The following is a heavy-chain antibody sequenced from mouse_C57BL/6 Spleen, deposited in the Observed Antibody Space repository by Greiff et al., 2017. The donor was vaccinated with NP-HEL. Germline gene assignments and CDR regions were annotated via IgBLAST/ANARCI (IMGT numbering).Heavy chain of an antibody. CDR1: GYTFTSYW. Sequence: VKLQQSGTELVKPGASVKLSCKASGYTFTSYWMHWVKQRPGQGLEWIGNINPSNGGTNYNEKFKSKATLTVDKSSSTAYMQLSSLTSEDSAVYYCARSDDGYYPWFAYWGQGTLVTVSA. J-gene: IGHJ3*01. CDR2: INPSNGGT. V-gene: IGHV1-53*01. CDR3: ARSDDGYYPWFAY. D-gene: IGHD2-3*01.